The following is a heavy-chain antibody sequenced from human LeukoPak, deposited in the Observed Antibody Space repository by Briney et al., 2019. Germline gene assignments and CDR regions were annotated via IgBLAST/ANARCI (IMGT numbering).Heavy chain of an antibody. J-gene: IGHJ4*02. D-gene: IGHD2-15*01. CDR1: GGTFSSYA. Sequence: SVKVSCKASGGTFSSYAISWVRQAPGQGLEWMGGIIPILGIANYAQKFQGRVTITADKSTSTAYMELSSLRSEDTAVYYCAKDRGYCSGGSCSDYWGQGTLVTVSS. V-gene: IGHV1-69*04. CDR2: IIPILGIA. CDR3: AKDRGYCSGGSCSDY.